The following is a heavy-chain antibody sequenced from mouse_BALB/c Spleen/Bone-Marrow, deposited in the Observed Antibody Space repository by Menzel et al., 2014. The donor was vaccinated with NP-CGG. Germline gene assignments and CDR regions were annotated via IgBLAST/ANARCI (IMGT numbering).Heavy chain of an antibody. J-gene: IGHJ4*01. CDR2: IDPANGNT. V-gene: IGHV14-3*02. CDR3: VRYNGHYVMYY. CDR1: GFNIKDTY. Sequence: VQLQQSGAELVKPGASVKLSCTASGFNIKDTYMHWVKQRPEQGLEWIGRIDPANGNTKYDPKFQGKATITADTSSNTAHMQLSRLTSVDTAVYFGVRYNGHYVMYYWGHGTPVSVSP.